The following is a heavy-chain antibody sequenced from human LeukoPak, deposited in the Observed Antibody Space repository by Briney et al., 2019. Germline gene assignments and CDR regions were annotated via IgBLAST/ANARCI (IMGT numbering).Heavy chain of an antibody. CDR3: ARVDDYSNSLDY. V-gene: IGHV3-21*01. CDR1: GFTFSSYS. CDR2: ISSSSSSYI. Sequence: GGSLRLSCAASGFTFSSYSMNWVRQAPGKGLEWVSSISSSSSSYIYYADAVKGRFTISRDNAKNSLYLQMNSLRAEDKAVYYCARVDDYSNSLDYWGQGTLVTVSS. J-gene: IGHJ4*02. D-gene: IGHD4-11*01.